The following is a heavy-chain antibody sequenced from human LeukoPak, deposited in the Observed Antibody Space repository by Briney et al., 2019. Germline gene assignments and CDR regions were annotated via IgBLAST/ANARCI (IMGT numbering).Heavy chain of an antibody. J-gene: IGHJ4*02. CDR3: ARDREVGATTLAFDY. Sequence: SVKVSCKASGGTFSGYAISWVRQAPGQGLEWVGGIIPTFGTVNYAQKFQGRVTITADESTSTGYMELSSLRSEDTAVYYCARDREVGATTLAFDYWGQGTLVTVSS. CDR2: IIPTFGTV. V-gene: IGHV1-69*01. D-gene: IGHD1-26*01. CDR1: GGTFSGYA.